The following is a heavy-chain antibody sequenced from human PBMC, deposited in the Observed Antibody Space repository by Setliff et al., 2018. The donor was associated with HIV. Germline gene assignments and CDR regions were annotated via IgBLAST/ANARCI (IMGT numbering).Heavy chain of an antibody. J-gene: IGHJ3*02. D-gene: IGHD5-12*01. CDR1: GGTFSNYA. Sequence: GASVKVSCKASGGTFSNYAISWVRQAPGQGLEWMGRIIPISTTAKYAQKFQGRVTITADKSTDTAYMDLSSLRSEDTAVYYCAREVATTAIGDAFDMWGQGTMVTVSS. CDR3: AREVATTAIGDAFDM. V-gene: IGHV1-69*06. CDR2: IIPISTTA.